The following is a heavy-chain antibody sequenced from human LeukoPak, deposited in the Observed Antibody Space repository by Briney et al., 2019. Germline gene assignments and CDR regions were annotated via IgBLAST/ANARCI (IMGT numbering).Heavy chain of an antibody. CDR3: ARHLGSGSTLFDY. Sequence: SETLSLTCTVSGGSISSSSYYWGWIRQPPGKGLEWIGSIYYSGSTYYNPSLKSRVTISVDTSKNQFSLKLSSVTAADTAVYYCARHLGSGSTLFDYWGQGTLVTVSS. D-gene: IGHD3-10*01. V-gene: IGHV4-39*01. CDR1: GGSISSSSYY. J-gene: IGHJ4*02. CDR2: IYYSGST.